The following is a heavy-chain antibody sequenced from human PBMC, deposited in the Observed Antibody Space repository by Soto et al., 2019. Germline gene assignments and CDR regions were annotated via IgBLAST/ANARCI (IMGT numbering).Heavy chain of an antibody. CDR2: IYHTGNR. CDR1: GGSISDNW. CDR3: ARHIAVSGTRGFDY. D-gene: IGHD6-19*01. Sequence: QVQLQESGPGLMQPSGTLSLTCAVSGGSISDNWWSWVRQPPGKGLEWIGEIYHTGNRHYNPSLEGRVTISVAKSKNHFSLNLNSVTAADTAVYYCARHIAVSGTRGFDYWGQGILVTVSS. V-gene: IGHV4-4*02. J-gene: IGHJ4*02.